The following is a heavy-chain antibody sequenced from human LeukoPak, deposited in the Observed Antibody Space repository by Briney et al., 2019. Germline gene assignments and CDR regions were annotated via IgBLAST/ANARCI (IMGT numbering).Heavy chain of an antibody. Sequence: PGGSLRLSCAASGFTFSSYAMSWVRQAPGKGLEWVSTISGSGGSTYYADSVKGRFTISRDNSKNTLYLQMNSLRAADTAVYYCAKEAGGYDSYYYGMDVWGQGTTVTVSS. CDR3: AKEAGGYDSYYYGMDV. D-gene: IGHD5-12*01. J-gene: IGHJ6*02. CDR1: GFTFSSYA. V-gene: IGHV3-23*01. CDR2: ISGSGGST.